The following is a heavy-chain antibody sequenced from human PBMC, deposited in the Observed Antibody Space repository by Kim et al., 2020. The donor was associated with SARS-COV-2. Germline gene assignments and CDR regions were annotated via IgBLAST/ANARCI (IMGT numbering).Heavy chain of an antibody. CDR3: ARVMATIYSDDAFDI. V-gene: IGHV5-51*01. CDR2: IYPGDSDT. Sequence: GESLKISCKGSGYSFTSYWIGWVRQMPGKGLEWMGIIYPGDSDTRYSPSFQGQVTISADKSISTAYLQWSSLKASDTAMYYCARVMATIYSDDAFDIWGQGTMVTVSS. J-gene: IGHJ3*02. D-gene: IGHD2-21*01. CDR1: GYSFTSYW.